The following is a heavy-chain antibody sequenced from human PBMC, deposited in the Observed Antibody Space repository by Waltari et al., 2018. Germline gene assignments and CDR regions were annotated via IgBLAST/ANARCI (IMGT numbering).Heavy chain of an antibody. Sequence: QMQLQESGPGLVKPSGTLSVTCTFSGDSMSSGDWWSWVRQSPEKGLEWIGQIQRSGRTHYNPSFESRVSISIDTSNNQFSLKMTSTTAADTAVYYCARDRGRGIYLDSWGRGTLVTVSA. D-gene: IGHD2-15*01. CDR3: ARDRGRGIYLDS. CDR2: IQRSGRT. J-gene: IGHJ4*02. V-gene: IGHV4-4*02. CDR1: GDSMSSGDW.